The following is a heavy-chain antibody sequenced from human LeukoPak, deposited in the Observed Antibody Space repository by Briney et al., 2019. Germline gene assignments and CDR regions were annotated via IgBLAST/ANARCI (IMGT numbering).Heavy chain of an antibody. CDR3: ARVTGTGVGGPVDY. Sequence: ASVKVSCKASGYTFTSYDISWVRQAPGQGLEWMGWISAYNGNTNYAQKLQGRVTMTTDTSTRTAYMELRSLRSDDTAVYYCARVTGTGVGGPVDYWGQGTLVTVSS. V-gene: IGHV1-18*01. J-gene: IGHJ4*02. CDR1: GYTFTSYD. D-gene: IGHD6-19*01. CDR2: ISAYNGNT.